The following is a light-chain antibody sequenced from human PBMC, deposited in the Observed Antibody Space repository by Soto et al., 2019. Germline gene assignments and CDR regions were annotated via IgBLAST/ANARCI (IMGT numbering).Light chain of an antibody. CDR1: QNINRW. CDR2: KAS. CDR3: QQLNRFPLT. Sequence: QMTQFPSTLAASVGDRVTITCRARQNINRWLAWYQQKPGKAPKLLIYKASTLESGVPSRFSGSGSGTEFSLTISGLQPEDFGTYYCQQLNRFPLTFGQGTRLEIK. J-gene: IGKJ5*01. V-gene: IGKV1-5*03.